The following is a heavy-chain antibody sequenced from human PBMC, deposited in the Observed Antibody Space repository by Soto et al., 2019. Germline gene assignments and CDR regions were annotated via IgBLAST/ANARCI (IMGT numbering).Heavy chain of an antibody. CDR3: ARARGDTAYFDY. V-gene: IGHV4-59*08. CDR1: GGSMSGYY. CDR2: VYYTGST. Sequence: TSETLSLTCRVSGGSMSGYYWSWIRQAPGKGLEWIGYVYYTGSTSYNPSLQSRVTISVDTSKNQFSLKLSSVTAADTAVYYCARARGDTAYFDYWGQGTLVTVSS. D-gene: IGHD5-18*01. J-gene: IGHJ4*02.